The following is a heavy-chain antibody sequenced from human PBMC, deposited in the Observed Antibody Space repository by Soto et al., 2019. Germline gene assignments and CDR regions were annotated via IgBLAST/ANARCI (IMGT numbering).Heavy chain of an antibody. V-gene: IGHV3-23*01. CDR1: GFTFSSYA. CDR2: ISGSGGIT. CDR3: AKDPADIVVVVAANPEAFDI. Sequence: GGSLRLSCAASGFTFSSYAMSWVRQAPGKGLEWVSAISGSGGITYYADSVKGRFTNSRDNSKNTLYLQMNSLRAEDTAVYYCAKDPADIVVVVAANPEAFDIWGQGTMVTVSS. D-gene: IGHD2-15*01. J-gene: IGHJ3*02.